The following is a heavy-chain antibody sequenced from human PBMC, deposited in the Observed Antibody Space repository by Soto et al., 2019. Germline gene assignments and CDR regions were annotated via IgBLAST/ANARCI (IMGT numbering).Heavy chain of an antibody. CDR1: GGSISSYY. CDR3: AREPRDFWSGYTKFDP. CDR2: IYYSGST. J-gene: IGHJ5*02. Sequence: LSLTCTVSGGSISSYYWSWIRQPPGKGLEWVGYIYYSGSTNYNPSLKSRVTISVDTSKNQFSLKLSSVTAADTAVYYCAREPRDFWSGYTKFDPWGQGTLVTVSS. D-gene: IGHD3-3*01. V-gene: IGHV4-59*01.